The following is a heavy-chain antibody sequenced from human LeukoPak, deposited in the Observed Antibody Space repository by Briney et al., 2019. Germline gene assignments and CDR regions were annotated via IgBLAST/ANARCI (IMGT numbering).Heavy chain of an antibody. J-gene: IGHJ5*02. Sequence: PGRSLRLSCAASGFXFSSYAMHWVRQAPGKGLEWVAVISYDGSNKYYADSVKGRFTISRDNSMNTLYLQMNSLRAEDTAVYYCARDFTPSVYYDNSGYYDLWGQGTLVTVSS. CDR1: GFXFSSYA. CDR2: ISYDGSNK. D-gene: IGHD3-22*01. CDR3: ARDFTPSVYYDNSGYYDL. V-gene: IGHV3-30-3*01.